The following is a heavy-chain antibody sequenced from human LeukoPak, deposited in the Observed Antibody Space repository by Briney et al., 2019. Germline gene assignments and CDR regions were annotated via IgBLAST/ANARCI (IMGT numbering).Heavy chain of an antibody. CDR2: IIPIFGTV. V-gene: IGHV1-69*05. D-gene: IGHD1-20*01. Sequence: SVKVSCKASGGTFSTYAINWVRQAPGQGLEWMGGIIPIFGTVNYAQKFQGRVTMTTDESTSTAYMELSSLRSEDTAVYYCARDQRPAPGITGTTMDVWGKGTTVTVSS. CDR3: ARDQRPAPGITGTTMDV. J-gene: IGHJ6*03. CDR1: GGTFSTYA.